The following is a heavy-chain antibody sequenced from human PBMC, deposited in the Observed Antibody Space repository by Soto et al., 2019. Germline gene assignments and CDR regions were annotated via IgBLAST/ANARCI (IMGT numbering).Heavy chain of an antibody. J-gene: IGHJ4*02. CDR3: AREPATTKPEGVDF. D-gene: IGHD1-7*01. Sequence: ASVKVSCKASGYTFSDYDIHWVRQAPGQGLEWMGWINPNSGSTKYAPRFQGGLTMTTDTSITTAYMELGRLRSGDTAVYYCAREPATTKPEGVDFWGQGTLVTVSS. CDR1: GYTFSDYD. CDR2: INPNSGST. V-gene: IGHV1-2*02.